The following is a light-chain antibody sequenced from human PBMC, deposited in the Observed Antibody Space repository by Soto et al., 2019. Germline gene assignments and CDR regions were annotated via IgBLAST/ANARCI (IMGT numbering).Light chain of an antibody. CDR1: NRDVGGYNY. Sequence: QSALAQPASVSGSPEQSITISCAGTNRDVGGYNYVSWYQQYPGKAPKLIIYEVTYRPSGVSNRFSGSKSGNTASLTISGLQAEDEADYYCSSYSSSSALDVIFGGGTKVTVL. J-gene: IGLJ2*01. CDR2: EVT. V-gene: IGLV2-14*01. CDR3: SSYSSSSALDVI.